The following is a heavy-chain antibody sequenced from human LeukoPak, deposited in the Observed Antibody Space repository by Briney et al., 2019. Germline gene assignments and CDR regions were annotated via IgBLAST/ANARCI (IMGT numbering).Heavy chain of an antibody. Sequence: QPGGSLRLSCAASGFTVSSNYMGWVRQAPGKGLEWASVIYSGGSTYYADSVKGRFTISRDNSENTLYLQMNSLRAEDTAVYYCASSITGTLSFDYWGQGTLVTVSS. J-gene: IGHJ4*02. D-gene: IGHD1-7*01. V-gene: IGHV3-66*01. CDR3: ASSITGTLSFDY. CDR1: GFTVSSNY. CDR2: IYSGGST.